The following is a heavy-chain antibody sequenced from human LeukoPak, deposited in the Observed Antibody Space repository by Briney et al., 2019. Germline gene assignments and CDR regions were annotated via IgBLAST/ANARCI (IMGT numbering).Heavy chain of an antibody. CDR3: ARGGCSSTSCLDY. J-gene: IGHJ4*02. CDR1: GFTFSSYW. D-gene: IGHD2-2*01. CDR2: INTDGSST. Sequence: GGSLRLSCAASGFTFSSYWMHWVRQAPGKGLVWVSHINTDGSSTTYADSVKGRFTIFRDNAKNTLYLQMNSLRAEDTAVYYCARGGCSSTSCLDYWGQGTLVTVSS. V-gene: IGHV3-74*01.